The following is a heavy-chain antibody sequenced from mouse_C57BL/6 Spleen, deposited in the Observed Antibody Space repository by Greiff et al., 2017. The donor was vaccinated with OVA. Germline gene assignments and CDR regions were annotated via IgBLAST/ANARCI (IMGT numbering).Heavy chain of an antibody. D-gene: IGHD1-1*01. CDR2: INPSSGYT. CDR3: ARGDYGSSFPYDFDY. J-gene: IGHJ2*01. Sequence: QVQLQQSGAELARPGASVKMSCKASGYTFTSYTMHWVKQRPGQGLEWIGYINPSSGYTKYNQKFKDKATLTADKSSSTAYMQLSSLTSEDSAVYYCARGDYGSSFPYDFDYWGQGTTLTVSS. V-gene: IGHV1-4*01. CDR1: GYTFTSYT.